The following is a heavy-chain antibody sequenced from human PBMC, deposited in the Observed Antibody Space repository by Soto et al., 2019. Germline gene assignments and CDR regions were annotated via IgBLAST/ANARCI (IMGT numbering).Heavy chain of an antibody. D-gene: IGHD1-26*01. CDR1: GGSFSSSSYY. CDR2: IYYSGTT. CDR3: ARDRGGTFHL. V-gene: IGHV4-31*03. J-gene: IGHJ1*01. Sequence: SETLSLTCTVSGGSFSSSSYYWSWIRHPPGKGLEWIGYIYYSGTTYYNPSLKSRVTISVDTSKNQFSLKLSSVTAADTAVYYCARDRGGTFHLWAQGTLGTVYS.